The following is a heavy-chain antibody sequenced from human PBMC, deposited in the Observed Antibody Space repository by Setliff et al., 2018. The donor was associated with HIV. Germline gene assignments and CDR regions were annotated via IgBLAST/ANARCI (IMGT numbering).Heavy chain of an antibody. V-gene: IGHV4-34*01. D-gene: IGHD3-10*01. Sequence: KSSETLSLTCAVYGGSFSGYYWSWIRQPPGKGLEWIGEINHSGSTNYNPSLKSRVTISVDTSKNHFSLKLSSVTAADTAVYYCARAGKVEGYYYGSGSYYTRDVWGKGTTVTVSS. CDR2: INHSGST. J-gene: IGHJ6*04. CDR3: ARAGKVEGYYYGSGSYYTRDV. CDR1: GGSFSGYY.